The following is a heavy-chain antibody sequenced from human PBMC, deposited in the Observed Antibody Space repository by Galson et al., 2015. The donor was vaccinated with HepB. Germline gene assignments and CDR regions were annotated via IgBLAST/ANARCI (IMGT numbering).Heavy chain of an antibody. CDR2: ISGSGGST. CDR3: AKSPPPYCSGGSCYGGNDYYYYYGMDV. D-gene: IGHD2-15*01. CDR1: GFTFGSYG. V-gene: IGHV3-23*01. J-gene: IGHJ6*02. Sequence: SLRLSCAASGFTFGSYGMHWVRQAPGKGLEWVSAISGSGGSTYYADSVKGRFTISRDNSKDTLYLQMNSLRAEDTAVYYCAKSPPPYCSGGSCYGGNDYYYYYGMDVWGQGTTVTVSS.